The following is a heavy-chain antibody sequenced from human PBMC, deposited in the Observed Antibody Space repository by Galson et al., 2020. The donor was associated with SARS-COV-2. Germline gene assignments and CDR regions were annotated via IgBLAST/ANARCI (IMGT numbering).Heavy chain of an antibody. V-gene: IGHV3-48*03. Sequence: GGSLRLSCAASGFTFSGYEMNWVRQAPGKGLEWVSYITSSGSTIYYADSVKGRFTISRDNAKNSLYLQMNSLRAEETAVYYCARTRITIFGMVTPFDYWGQGTLVTVSS. J-gene: IGHJ4*02. D-gene: IGHD3-3*01. CDR1: GFTFSGYE. CDR3: ARTRITIFGMVTPFDY. CDR2: ITSSGSTI.